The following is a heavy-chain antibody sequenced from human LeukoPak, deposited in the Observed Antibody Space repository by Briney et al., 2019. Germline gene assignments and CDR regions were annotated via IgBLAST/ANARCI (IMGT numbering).Heavy chain of an antibody. CDR3: ARDLTKDLFDY. V-gene: IGHV4-34*01. D-gene: IGHD2-8*01. J-gene: IGHJ4*02. Sequence: PSETLSLTCAVYGGSFSGYYWSWIRQPPGKGLEWIGEINHSGSTNYNPSLKSRVTISVDTSKNQFSLKLSSVTAADTAVYYCARDLTKDLFDYWGQGTLVTVSS. CDR1: GGSFSGYY. CDR2: INHSGST.